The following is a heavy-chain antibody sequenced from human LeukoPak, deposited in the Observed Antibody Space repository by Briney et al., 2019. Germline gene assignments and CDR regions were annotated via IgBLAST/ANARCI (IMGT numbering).Heavy chain of an antibody. CDR2: IIPIFGIA. Sequence: ASVKVSCKASGGTFSSYAISWVRQAPGQGLEWMGRIIPIFGIANYAQKFQGRVTITADKSTSTAYMELSSLRSEDTAVYYCARERIQLWSHFDYWGQGTLVTVS. V-gene: IGHV1-69*04. J-gene: IGHJ4*02. CDR3: ARERIQLWSHFDY. D-gene: IGHD5-18*01. CDR1: GGTFSSYA.